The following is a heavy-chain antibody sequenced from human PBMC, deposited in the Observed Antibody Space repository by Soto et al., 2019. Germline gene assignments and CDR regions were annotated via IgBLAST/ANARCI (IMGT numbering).Heavy chain of an antibody. CDR3: ARGPLSGVATIWDYANWFDP. Sequence: QAQLVQSGAEVKKPGASVKVSCKASGYSFTDFAMHWVRLASGQRLEWMGLINADKGDTKYSPKFQGRVTITRDTSATTVYTELRSLRSEDTAVYYCARGPLSGVATIWDYANWFDPWGQGSLVTVST. V-gene: IGHV1-3*01. CDR2: INADKGDT. D-gene: IGHD5-12*01. CDR1: GYSFTDFA. J-gene: IGHJ5*02.